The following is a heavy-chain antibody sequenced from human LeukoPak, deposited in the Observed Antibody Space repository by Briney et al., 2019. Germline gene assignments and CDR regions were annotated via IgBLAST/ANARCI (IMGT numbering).Heavy chain of an antibody. CDR2: INPNSGGT. J-gene: IGHJ3*02. CDR1: GYTFTGYY. V-gene: IGHV1-2*02. D-gene: IGHD1-26*01. CDR3: ARDRGGSYLVGDAFDI. Sequence: ASVKVSCKASGYTFTGYYMHWVRQAPGQGLEWMGWINPNSGGTNYAQKFQGRVTMTRDTSISTAYMELSRLRSDDTAVYYCARDRGGSYLVGDAFDIWGQGTLVTVSS.